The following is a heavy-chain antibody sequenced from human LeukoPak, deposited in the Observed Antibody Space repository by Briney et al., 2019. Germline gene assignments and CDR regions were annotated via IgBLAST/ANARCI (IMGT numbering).Heavy chain of an antibody. D-gene: IGHD6-6*01. CDR3: ASLTSGYSSSHPPYFDY. CDR2: IYYSGST. V-gene: IGHV4-39*01. Sequence: NPSETLSLTCTVSGGSISSSSYYWGWIRQPPGKGLEWIGSIYYSGSTYYNPSLKGRVTISVDTSKNQFSLKLSSVTAADTAVYYCASLTSGYSSSHPPYFDYWGQGTLVTVSS. J-gene: IGHJ4*02. CDR1: GGSISSSSYY.